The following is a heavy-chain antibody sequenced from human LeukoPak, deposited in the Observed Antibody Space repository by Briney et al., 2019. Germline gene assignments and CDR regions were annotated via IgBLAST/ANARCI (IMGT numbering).Heavy chain of an antibody. CDR1: GFTFSSYT. CDR3: AKERGNGVRGAFDI. D-gene: IGHD4-17*01. J-gene: IGHJ3*02. CDR2: ISGSGGST. V-gene: IGHV3-23*01. Sequence: GGSLRLSCAASGFTFSSYTMNWVRQAPGKGLEWVSVISGSGGSTYYADSVKGRFTMSRDNSKNTLYLQMNSLRAEDTAVYYCAKERGNGVRGAFDIWGQGTMVTVSS.